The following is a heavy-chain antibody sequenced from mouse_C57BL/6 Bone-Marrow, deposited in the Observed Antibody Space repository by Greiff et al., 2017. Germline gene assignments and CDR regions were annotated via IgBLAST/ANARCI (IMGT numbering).Heavy chain of an antibody. CDR1: GYTFTGYW. V-gene: IGHV1-9*01. J-gene: IGHJ1*03. D-gene: IGHD1-1*01. Sequence: QVQLKESGAELMKPGASVKLSCKATGYTFTGYWIEWVKQRPGHGLEWIGEILPGSGSTNYNEKFKGKATFTADTSSNTAYMRLSSLTTEDSAIYYCARRTTGGYFDVWGTGTTVTVSS. CDR3: ARRTTGGYFDV. CDR2: ILPGSGST.